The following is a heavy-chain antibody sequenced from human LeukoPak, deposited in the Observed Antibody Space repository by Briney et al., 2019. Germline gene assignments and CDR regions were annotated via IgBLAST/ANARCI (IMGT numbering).Heavy chain of an antibody. D-gene: IGHD6-19*01. CDR1: GFTFSDYY. V-gene: IGHV3-11*04. Sequence: KTGGSLRLSCAASGFTFSDYYMSWIRQATGKGLEWVSYISSSGSTIYYADSVKGRFTISRDNAKNSLYLQMNSLRAEDTAVYYCARDDKGIAVAGFDYWGQGTLVTVSS. CDR2: ISSSGSTI. CDR3: ARDDKGIAVAGFDY. J-gene: IGHJ4*02.